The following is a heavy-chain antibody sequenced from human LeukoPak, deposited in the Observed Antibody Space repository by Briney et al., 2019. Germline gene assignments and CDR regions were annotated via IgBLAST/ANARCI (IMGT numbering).Heavy chain of an antibody. CDR3: ANDSGLYGIAAAGWTFDY. CDR2: ISGSGGST. V-gene: IGHV3-23*01. J-gene: IGHJ4*02. Sequence: GGSLRLSCAASGFTFSSYAMSWVRQAPGKGLEWVSAISGSGGSTYYADSVKGRFTISRDNSKNTLYLQMNSLRAEDTAVYYCANDSGLYGIAAAGWTFDYWGQGTLVTVSS. D-gene: IGHD6-13*01. CDR1: GFTFSSYA.